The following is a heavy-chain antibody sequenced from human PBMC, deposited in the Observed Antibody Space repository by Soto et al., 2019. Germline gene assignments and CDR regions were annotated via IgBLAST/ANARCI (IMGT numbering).Heavy chain of an antibody. Sequence: VSVKVSCKTSGYTFASYFMHWVRQAPGQGLEWMGIINPSTGNANYAQKFQGRVTMTRDTSTSTVYVELSSLTSEDTAVYYCARSVEYYYAMDVWGQGTTVTVSS. CDR3: ARSVEYYYAMDV. J-gene: IGHJ6*02. CDR1: GYTFASYF. V-gene: IGHV1-46*01. CDR2: INPSTGNA.